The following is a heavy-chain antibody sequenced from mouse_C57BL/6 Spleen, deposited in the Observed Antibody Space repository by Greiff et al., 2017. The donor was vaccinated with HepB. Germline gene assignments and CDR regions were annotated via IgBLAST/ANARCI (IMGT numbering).Heavy chain of an antibody. D-gene: IGHD3-2*02. CDR2: IDPSDSYT. CDR3: ARKSSGYPFDY. CDR1: GYTFTSYW. Sequence: QVQLQQPGAELVMPGASVKLSCKASGYTFTSYWMHWVKQRPGQGLEWIGEIDPSDSYTNYNQKFKGKSTLTVDKSSSTAYMQLSSLTSEDSAVYYCARKSSGYPFDYWGQGTTLTVSS. J-gene: IGHJ2*01. V-gene: IGHV1-69*01.